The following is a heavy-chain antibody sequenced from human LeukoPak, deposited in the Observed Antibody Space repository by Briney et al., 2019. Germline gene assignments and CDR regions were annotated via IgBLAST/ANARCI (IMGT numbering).Heavy chain of an antibody. D-gene: IGHD4-23*01. V-gene: IGHV3-21*01. CDR2: ISSSSSYI. CDR3: ARILTVAVVTPNPMGLGMDV. CDR1: GFTFSSYS. Sequence: GGSLRLSCAASGFTFSSYSMNWVRQAPGKGLEWVSSISSSSSYIYYADSVKGRFTISRDNAKNSLYLQMNSLRAEDTAVYYCARILTVAVVTPNPMGLGMDVWGQGTTVTVSS. J-gene: IGHJ6*02.